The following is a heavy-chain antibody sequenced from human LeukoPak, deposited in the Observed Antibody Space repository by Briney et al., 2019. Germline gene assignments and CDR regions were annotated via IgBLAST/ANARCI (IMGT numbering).Heavy chain of an antibody. V-gene: IGHV4-4*02. CDR2: IHQSGST. CDR3: SRDGGYYYGSGSYYIWFDP. Sequence: SGTLSLTCAVSGGSITNNNWWNWVRQPPGKGLEWIGEIHQSGSTNYNPSLKSPVTISVDKSTNQFSLTLSSVSASDPAVCFRSRDGGYYYGSGSYYIWFDPRSQGTLVTVSS. D-gene: IGHD3-10*01. J-gene: IGHJ5*02. CDR1: GGSITNNNW.